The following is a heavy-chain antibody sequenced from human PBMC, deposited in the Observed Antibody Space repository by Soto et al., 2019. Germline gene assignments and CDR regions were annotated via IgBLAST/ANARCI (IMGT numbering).Heavy chain of an antibody. J-gene: IGHJ6*02. CDR1: GGSISSYY. CDR2: INHSGST. V-gene: IGHV4-59*12. D-gene: IGHD3-10*01. CDR3: ARVPTAYYYGSGSSTNYYYYGMDV. Sequence: SETLSLTCTVSGGSISSYYWSWIRQPPGKGLEWIGYINHSGSTNYNPSLKSRVTISVDTSKNQFSLKLSSVTAADTAVYYCARVPTAYYYGSGSSTNYYYYGMDVWGQGTTVTVSS.